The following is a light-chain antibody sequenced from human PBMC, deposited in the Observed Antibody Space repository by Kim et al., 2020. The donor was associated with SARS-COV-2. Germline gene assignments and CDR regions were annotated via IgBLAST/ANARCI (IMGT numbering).Light chain of an antibody. CDR1: QNINSW. V-gene: IGKV1-5*03. Sequence: DIQMTQSPSTLSAAVGDRVTITCRASQNINSWMAWYQQKPGKAPKLLIYKASSLESGVPSRFSGSGSGTEFTLTISSLQPDDFATYYCQQYKTYPWTVGQGTKV. J-gene: IGKJ1*01. CDR2: KAS. CDR3: QQYKTYPWT.